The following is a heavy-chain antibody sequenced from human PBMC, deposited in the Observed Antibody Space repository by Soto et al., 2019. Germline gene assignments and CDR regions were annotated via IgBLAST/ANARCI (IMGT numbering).Heavy chain of an antibody. CDR3: ARHGSS. CDR1: GGSIINTSYY. Sequence: PSETLSLTCTVSGGSIINTSYYWGWIRQPPGKGLEWIGTVYFDGTTFYNPSLKSRLIISVDTSKNQLSLSLTSVTSADTAFYYCARHGSSWGQGTLVTVSS. CDR2: VYFDGTT. J-gene: IGHJ5*02. V-gene: IGHV4-39*01.